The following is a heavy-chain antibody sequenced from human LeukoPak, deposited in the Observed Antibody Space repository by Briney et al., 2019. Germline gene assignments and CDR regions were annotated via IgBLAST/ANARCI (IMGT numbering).Heavy chain of an antibody. D-gene: IGHD3-22*01. CDR3: AREVLGEYYYDSSGLHY. Sequence: AASVKVSCKASGYTFTGYYMHWVRQAPGQGVEWMGWINPNSGGTNYAQKFQGRVTMTRDTSISTAYMELSRLRSGDTAVYYCAREVLGEYYYDSSGLHYWGQGTLVTVSS. CDR1: GYTFTGYY. CDR2: INPNSGGT. J-gene: IGHJ4*02. V-gene: IGHV1-2*02.